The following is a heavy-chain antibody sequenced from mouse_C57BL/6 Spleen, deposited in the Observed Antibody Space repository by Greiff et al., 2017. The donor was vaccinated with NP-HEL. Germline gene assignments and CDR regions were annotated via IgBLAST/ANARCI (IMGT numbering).Heavy chain of an antibody. CDR1: GYTFTSYW. CDR3: ARGGPSSTRGFDY. Sequence: QVQLQQPGAELVMPGASVKLSCKASGYTFTSYWMHWVKQRPGQGLEWIGEIDPSDSYTNYNQKFKGKSTLTVDKSSSTAYMQLSSLTSEASAVYYCARGGPSSTRGFDYWGQGTTLTVSS. D-gene: IGHD2-10*02. CDR2: IDPSDSYT. V-gene: IGHV1-69*01. J-gene: IGHJ2*01.